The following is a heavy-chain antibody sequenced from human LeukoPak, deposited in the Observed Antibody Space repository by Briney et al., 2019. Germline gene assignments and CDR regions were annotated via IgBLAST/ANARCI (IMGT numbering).Heavy chain of an antibody. Sequence: ASVKVSCNASGGTFSSYAISWLRQSPGQGLEWMGGIIPIFGTANYAQRFQGRVTITADESTSTAYMELSSLRSEDTAVYYCASSTPGAHCSSTSCLTPRIDYWGQGTLVTVSS. CDR2: IIPIFGTA. CDR3: ASSTPGAHCSSTSCLTPRIDY. D-gene: IGHD2-2*01. V-gene: IGHV1-69*01. CDR1: GGTFSSYA. J-gene: IGHJ4*02.